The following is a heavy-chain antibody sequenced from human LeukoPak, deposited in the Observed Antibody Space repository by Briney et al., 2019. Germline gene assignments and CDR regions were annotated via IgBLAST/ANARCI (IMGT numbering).Heavy chain of an antibody. V-gene: IGHV4-34*01. J-gene: IGHJ5*02. D-gene: IGHD1-26*01. CDR3: ARGQGATVPQVGKNWFDP. Sequence: SETLSLTCAVYIDSFSNYHWNWIRQTPAKGMEWSGEVNESGGTNISPSLRSRVILSVDTSKNQFSLKLISVTVADTAIYYCARGQGATVPQVGKNWFDPWGQGTRVTVSS. CDR1: IDSFSNYH. CDR2: VNESGGT.